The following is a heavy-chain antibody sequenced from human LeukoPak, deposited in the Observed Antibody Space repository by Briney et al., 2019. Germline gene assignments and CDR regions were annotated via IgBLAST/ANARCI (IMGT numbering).Heavy chain of an antibody. CDR1: GFTFSSYW. Sequence: PGGSLRLSCAASGFTFSSYWMIWVRQAPGKGLEWVANIKQDGSEKYYVDSVKGRFTISRDNAKNTLYLQMNSLRAEDTAVYYCAKDRGRYFDWYFDYWGQGTLVTVSS. D-gene: IGHD3-9*01. V-gene: IGHV3-7*03. CDR2: IKQDGSEK. J-gene: IGHJ4*02. CDR3: AKDRGRYFDWYFDY.